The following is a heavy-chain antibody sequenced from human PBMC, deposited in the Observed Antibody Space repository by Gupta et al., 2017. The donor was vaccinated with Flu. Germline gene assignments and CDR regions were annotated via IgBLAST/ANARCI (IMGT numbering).Heavy chain of an antibody. J-gene: IGHJ4*02. CDR3: TRERPPLERFDY. V-gene: IGHV3-49*04. CDR1: GFTFGYYA. CDR2: IRSKAYSGTA. Sequence: EVQLVESGGDLVQQGRSLGLSCSGSGFTFGYYALSWVRQAPGKGLEGVCFIRSKAYSGTAVYAASVKGRFTISRDDFQSVAYLQMNSLKTEDTGVYFCTRERPPLERFDYWGQGTLVTVSS. D-gene: IGHD1-1*01.